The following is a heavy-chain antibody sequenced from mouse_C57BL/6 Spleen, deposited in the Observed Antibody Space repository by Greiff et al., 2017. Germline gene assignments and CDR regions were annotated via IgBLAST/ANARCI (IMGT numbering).Heavy chain of an antibody. CDR2: ISYDGSN. Sequence: EVQRVESGPGLVKPSQSLSLTCSVTGYSITSGYYWNWLRQFPGNKLEWMGYISYDGSNNYNPSLKNRISITRDTSKNQFFLKLNSVTTEDTATYYCARDHGSSYFDYWGKGTTLTVSS. J-gene: IGHJ2*01. V-gene: IGHV3-6*01. CDR3: ARDHGSSYFDY. D-gene: IGHD1-1*01. CDR1: GYSITSGYY.